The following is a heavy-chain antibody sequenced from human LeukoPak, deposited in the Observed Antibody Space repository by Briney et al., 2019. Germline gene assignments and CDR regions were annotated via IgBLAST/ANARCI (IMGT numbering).Heavy chain of an antibody. V-gene: IGHV3-53*01. D-gene: IGHD3-3*01. CDR2: IYSGGVGGIT. J-gene: IGHJ3*02. CDR3: ARAPPGDFWSGYPSAAFDI. CDR1: GFTVSNTY. Sequence: PGGSLRLSCAASGFTVSNTYMTWVRQASGKGLEWVSVIYSGGVGGITYYADSVKGRFTISRDNSKNTLYLQMNSLRAEDTAVYYCARAPPGDFWSGYPSAAFDIWGQGTTVTVSS.